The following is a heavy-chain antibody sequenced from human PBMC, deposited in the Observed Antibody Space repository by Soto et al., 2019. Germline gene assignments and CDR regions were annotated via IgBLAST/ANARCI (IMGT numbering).Heavy chain of an antibody. V-gene: IGHV1-46*02. CDR2: INPSIGST. J-gene: IGHJ4*02. Sequence: ASVKVSCKASGYTFNTYNMYWVRQAPGQGLEWMGVINPSIGSTNYAQKFQGRVTITRDTSASTAYMELRSLRSDDTAVYYCARDKDVLLWFGEFDYWGQGTLVTVS. D-gene: IGHD3-10*01. CDR3: ARDKDVLLWFGEFDY. CDR1: GYTFNTYN.